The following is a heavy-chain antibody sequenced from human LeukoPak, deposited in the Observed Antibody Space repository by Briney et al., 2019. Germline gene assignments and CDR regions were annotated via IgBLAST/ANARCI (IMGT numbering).Heavy chain of an antibody. CDR2: INHSGST. CDR3: ARSDRFGDHNY. CDR1: GGSFSGYY. J-gene: IGHJ4*02. Sequence: SKTLSLTCAVYGGSFSGYYWSWIRQPPGKGLEWIGEINHSGSTNYNPSLKSRVTISVDTSKNQFSLKLSSVTAADTAVYYCARSDRFGDHNYWGQGTLVTVSS. V-gene: IGHV4-34*01. D-gene: IGHD3-10*01.